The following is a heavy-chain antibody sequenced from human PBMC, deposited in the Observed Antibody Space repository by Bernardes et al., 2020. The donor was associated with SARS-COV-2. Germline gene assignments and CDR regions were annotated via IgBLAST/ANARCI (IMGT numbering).Heavy chain of an antibody. D-gene: IGHD6-19*01. CDR1: GYRFDSYW. CDR3: AKITDSGWLIDY. V-gene: IGHV5-51*01. Sequence: GESLKISCKGSGYRFDSYWIGWVRQMSGKGLEWVGIIYPGDSDTRYTPSFQGQVTISADKSISTAYLQWSSLKASDTAMYFCAKITDSGWLIDYWGQGTLVTVSS. CDR2: IYPGDSDT. J-gene: IGHJ4*02.